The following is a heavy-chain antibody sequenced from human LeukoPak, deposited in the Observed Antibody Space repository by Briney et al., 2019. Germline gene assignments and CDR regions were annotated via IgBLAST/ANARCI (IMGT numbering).Heavy chain of an antibody. J-gene: IGHJ4*02. Sequence: ASETLSLTCTVSGGSINSYYWSWLRQPAGKGLEWIGRIYSSGSTNYNPSLKSRVSMSVDTSKNHFSLKLTSVTAADTALYYCARGGKATVVTMWGQGILVTVSS. V-gene: IGHV4-4*07. D-gene: IGHD4-23*01. CDR1: GGSINSYY. CDR2: IYSSGST. CDR3: ARGGKATVVTM.